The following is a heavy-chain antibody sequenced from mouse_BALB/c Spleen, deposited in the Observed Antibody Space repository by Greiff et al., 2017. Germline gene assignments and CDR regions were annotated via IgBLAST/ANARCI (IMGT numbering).Heavy chain of an antibody. CDR1: GYAFTNYL. D-gene: IGHD2-1*01. J-gene: IGHJ3*01. CDR3: ASGGNYEGWFAY. Sequence: QVQLQQSGAELVRPGTSVKVSCKASGYAFTNYLIEWVKQRPGQGLEWIGVINPGSGGTNYNEKFKGKATLTADKSSSTAYMQLSSLTSDDSAVYYCASGGNYEGWFAYWGQGTLVTVSA. V-gene: IGHV1-54*01. CDR2: INPGSGGT.